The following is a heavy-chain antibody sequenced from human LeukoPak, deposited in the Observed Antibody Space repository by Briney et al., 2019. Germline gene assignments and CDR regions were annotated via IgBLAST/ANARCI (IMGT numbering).Heavy chain of an antibody. J-gene: IGHJ5*02. V-gene: IGHV3-11*04. Sequence: GGSLRLSCVASGFTFSDYYMSWIPQAPGHGLEWVSSISSRGKNIYYADSVKGRLTVYRDNANTSVSLQMNSLRAEDTAVYYCARGGYCRTISCYGVLNWFDPWGQGPLVTVSS. CDR2: ISSRGKNI. CDR3: ARGGYCRTISCYGVLNWFDP. D-gene: IGHD2-2*01. CDR1: GFTFSDYY.